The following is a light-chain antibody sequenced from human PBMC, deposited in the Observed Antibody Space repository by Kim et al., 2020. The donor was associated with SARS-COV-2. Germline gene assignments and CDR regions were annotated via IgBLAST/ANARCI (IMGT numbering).Light chain of an antibody. Sequence: SASVGDRVTITCRASQSISSWLAWYQHQPGTAPKLLIYDASSLQSGVPPRFSGRGYGTEFTLTISSLQPDDFATYYCHQYQSYPYTFGQGTKLEI. CDR3: HQYQSYPYT. V-gene: IGKV1-5*01. CDR1: QSISSW. CDR2: DAS. J-gene: IGKJ2*01.